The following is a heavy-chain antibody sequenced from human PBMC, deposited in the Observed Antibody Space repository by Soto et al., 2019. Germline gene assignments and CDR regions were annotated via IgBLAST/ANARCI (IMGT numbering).Heavy chain of an antibody. Sequence: PSETLSLTCTVSGGSISSYHWSWIRQSPGKGLGWIGYVFYTGSTKYNPALKRRVTISVDTSKNQFSLKLSSVSAADTGLYYCERSYSGTFYGYDTWGQGILGTVSS. J-gene: IGHJ5*02. D-gene: IGHD1-26*01. CDR1: GGSISSYH. V-gene: IGHV4-59*01. CDR3: ERSYSGTFYGYDT. CDR2: VFYTGST.